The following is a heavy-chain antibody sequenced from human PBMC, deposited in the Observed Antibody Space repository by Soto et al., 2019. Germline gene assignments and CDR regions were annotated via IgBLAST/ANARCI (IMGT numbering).Heavy chain of an antibody. CDR1: GFTFSSYA. Sequence: GGSLRLSCAASGFTFSSYAMHWVRQAPGKGLEWVAVISYDGSNKYYADSVKGRFTISRDNSKNTLYLQMNSLRAEDTAVYYCARVRYNWNYVYGMDVWGQGNTVTVSS. CDR3: ARVRYNWNYVYGMDV. CDR2: ISYDGSNK. V-gene: IGHV3-30-3*01. J-gene: IGHJ6*02. D-gene: IGHD1-7*01.